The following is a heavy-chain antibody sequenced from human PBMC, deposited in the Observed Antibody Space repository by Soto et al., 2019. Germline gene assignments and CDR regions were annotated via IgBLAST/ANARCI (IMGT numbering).Heavy chain of an antibody. CDR1: GGSISSSSYY. J-gene: IGHJ4*02. Sequence: QLQLQESGPGLVKPSETLSLTCTVSGGSISSSSYYWGWIRQPPGKGLEWIGGIYYSGNTYYTPSRKSRLTISVDTSKNQFSRKLSSVTAADTAVYYCAREGGRYCTGGSCQVDYWGQGTLVTVSS. V-gene: IGHV4-39*02. D-gene: IGHD2-15*01. CDR2: IYYSGNT. CDR3: AREGGRYCTGGSCQVDY.